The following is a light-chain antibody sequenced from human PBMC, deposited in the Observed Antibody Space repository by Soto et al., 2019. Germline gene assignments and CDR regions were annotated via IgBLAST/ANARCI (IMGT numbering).Light chain of an antibody. J-gene: IGKJ3*01. CDR3: QQYDNLLRT. V-gene: IGKV1-33*01. CDR1: QDISNY. CDR2: DAS. Sequence: DIQMTQSPSSLSASVGDRVTITCQASQDISNYLNWYQQNPGKAPKLLIYDASNLETGVPSRFSGSVSGTDCTVTIRHRQHEDVATCYCQQYDNLLRTFGPGTKVDIK.